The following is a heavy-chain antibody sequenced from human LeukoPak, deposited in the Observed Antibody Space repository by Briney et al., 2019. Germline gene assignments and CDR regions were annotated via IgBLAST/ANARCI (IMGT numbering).Heavy chain of an antibody. D-gene: IGHD1-20*01. J-gene: IGHJ4*02. CDR2: ISSSSSYI. CDR1: GFTFSSYS. Sequence: KPGGSLRLSCAASGFTFSSYSMNWVRQAPGKGLEWVSSISSSSSYIYYADSVKGRFTISRDNAKNSLYLQMNSLRAEDTAVYYCARDGGGGITGTNDYWGQGTLVTVSS. CDR3: ARDGGGGITGTNDY. V-gene: IGHV3-21*01.